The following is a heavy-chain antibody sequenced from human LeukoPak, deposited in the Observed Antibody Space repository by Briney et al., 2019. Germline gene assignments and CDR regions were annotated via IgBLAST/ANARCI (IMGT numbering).Heavy chain of an antibody. CDR3: AKGSGSGWYGWFDP. Sequence: GSLRLSCAASRFTFSGYAMYWVRQAPGKGLEWVSCIDASGVNTYYADSVKGRFTISRDNSRNTLYLQMNSLRAEDTAVYYCAKGSGSGWYGWFDPWGQGTLVTVSS. V-gene: IGHV3-23*01. CDR1: RFTFSGYA. D-gene: IGHD6-19*01. J-gene: IGHJ5*02. CDR2: IDASGVNT.